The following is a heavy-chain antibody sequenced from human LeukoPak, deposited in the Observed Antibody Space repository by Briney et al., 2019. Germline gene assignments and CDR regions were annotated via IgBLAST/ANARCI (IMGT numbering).Heavy chain of an antibody. V-gene: IGHV1-2*06. CDR2: INPNSGGT. J-gene: IGHJ4*02. Sequence: ASVKVSCKASGYTFTGYYMHWVRQAPGQGLEWMGRINPNSGGTSYAQKFQGRVTMTRDTSISTAYMELSRLRSDDTAVYYCARTYYGSGRYYHFIFDYWGQGTLVTVSS. CDR1: GYTFTGYY. CDR3: ARTYYGSGRYYHFIFDY. D-gene: IGHD3-10*01.